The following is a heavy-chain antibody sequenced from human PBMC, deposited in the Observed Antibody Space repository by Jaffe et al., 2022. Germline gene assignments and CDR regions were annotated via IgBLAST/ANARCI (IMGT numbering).Heavy chain of an antibody. D-gene: IGHD2-2*01. CDR3: AREACSSTSCSPPGDAFDI. CDR2: ISAYNGNT. CDR1: GYTFTSYG. J-gene: IGHJ3*02. V-gene: IGHV1-18*01. Sequence: QVQLVQSGAEVKKPGASVKVSCKASGYTFTSYGISWVRQAPGQGLEWMGWISAYNGNTNYAQKLQGRVTMTTDTSTSTAYMELRSLRSDDTAVYYCAREACSSTSCSPPGDAFDIWGQGTMVTVSS.